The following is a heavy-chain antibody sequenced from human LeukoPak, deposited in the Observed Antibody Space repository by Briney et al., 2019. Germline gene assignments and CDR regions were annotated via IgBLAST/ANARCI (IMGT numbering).Heavy chain of an antibody. Sequence: GGSLRLACAASGFTFSSYWMSWVRQAPGKGLEWVANIKQDGSEKYYVDSVKGRFTISRDNAKNSLYLQMNSLRAEDTAVYYCARDGPYYYGSVIDYWGQGTLVTVSS. D-gene: IGHD3-10*01. CDR2: IKQDGSEK. J-gene: IGHJ4*02. V-gene: IGHV3-7*03. CDR3: ARDGPYYYGSVIDY. CDR1: GFTFSSYW.